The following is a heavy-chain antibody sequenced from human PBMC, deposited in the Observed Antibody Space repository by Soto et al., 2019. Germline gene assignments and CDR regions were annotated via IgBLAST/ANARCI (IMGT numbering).Heavy chain of an antibody. V-gene: IGHV3-23*01. CDR2: IDGSGGIT. D-gene: IGHD3-10*01. CDR3: VKNSGWFNT. J-gene: IGHJ5*02. CDR1: GLTFGTTD. Sequence: GGSLRLSCAASGLTFGTTDMSWVRQAPEEGLEWVSTIDGSGGITYYADSVKGRFTISRDNSRNTVYLQMNSLRGDDTALYYCVKNSGWFNTWGQGALVTVSS.